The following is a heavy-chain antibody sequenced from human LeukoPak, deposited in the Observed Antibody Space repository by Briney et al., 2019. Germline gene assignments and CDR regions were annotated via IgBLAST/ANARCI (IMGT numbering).Heavy chain of an antibody. CDR2: MSESGGST. CDR3: AKFVNYGNYYYYYYIDV. V-gene: IGHV3-23*01. CDR1: GFTFSRYA. Sequence: PGGSLRLSCAASGFTFSRYALSWVRQGPGKGLAWVSLMSESGGSTYYADSVKGRFTISRDNSKNTLYLQMNSLRAEDTAVYYCAKFVNYGNYYYYYYIDVWGKGTTVTVSS. J-gene: IGHJ6*03. D-gene: IGHD3-10*01.